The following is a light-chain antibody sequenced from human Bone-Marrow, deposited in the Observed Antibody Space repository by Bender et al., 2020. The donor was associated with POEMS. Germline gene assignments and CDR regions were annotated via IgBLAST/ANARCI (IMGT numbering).Light chain of an antibody. CDR3: QVWDSTSDLVV. J-gene: IGLJ2*01. Sequence: SYELTQPPSVSVSPGQTASITCSGNNLGNGYASWYQQKPGQSPVVVIYQDSKRPSGIPERFSGSNSGNTATLTISRVEAGDEADYYCQVWDSTSDLVVFGGGTKLTVL. V-gene: IGLV3-1*01. CDR1: NLGNGY. CDR2: QDS.